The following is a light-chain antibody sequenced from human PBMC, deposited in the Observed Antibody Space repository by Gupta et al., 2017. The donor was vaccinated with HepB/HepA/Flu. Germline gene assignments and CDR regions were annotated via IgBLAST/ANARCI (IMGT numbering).Light chain of an antibody. Sequence: DIVMTQSLHSLAVTMRERPPFKCKSSQSVLYSSNNKNYLAWYQQKPGKPPKLLIYCASTRESGVPDRFSGSGSGTDFTLTISSLQAEDVAVYYCQQCHSPPYTFGQGTKLEIK. CDR1: QSVLYSSNNKNY. CDR3: QQCHSPPYT. J-gene: IGKJ2*01. CDR2: CAS. V-gene: IGKV4-1*01.